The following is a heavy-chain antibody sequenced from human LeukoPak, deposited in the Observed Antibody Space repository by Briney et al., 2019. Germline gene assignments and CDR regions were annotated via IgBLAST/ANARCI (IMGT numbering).Heavy chain of an antibody. D-gene: IGHD6-13*01. CDR3: ARGDGSSWYVGYHILGV. J-gene: IGHJ6*02. CDR1: GFRFSDYY. CDR2: IVSSGDTT. Sequence: KPGGSLRLACEASGFRFSDYYMTWIRQAPGMGLEWISYIVSSGDTTYYADSVKGRFTISRDNAKNSLYLQMNSLRAEDTAVYYCARGDGSSWYVGYHILGVWGQGTTVTVS. V-gene: IGHV3-11*01.